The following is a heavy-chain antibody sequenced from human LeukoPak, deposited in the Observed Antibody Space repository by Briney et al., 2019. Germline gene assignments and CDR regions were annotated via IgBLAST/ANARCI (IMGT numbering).Heavy chain of an antibody. CDR3: ARDRGAYYDMPDAFDI. D-gene: IGHD3-9*01. Sequence: SQTLSLTCTVSGGSISSGGYFWSWIRQHPGKGLEWIAYIYYSGSTNYNPSLKSRVTISVDTSKNQFSLKLSSVTAADTAVYYCARDRGAYYDMPDAFDIWGQGTMVTVSS. CDR1: GGSISSGGYF. CDR2: IYYSGST. J-gene: IGHJ3*02. V-gene: IGHV4-31*03.